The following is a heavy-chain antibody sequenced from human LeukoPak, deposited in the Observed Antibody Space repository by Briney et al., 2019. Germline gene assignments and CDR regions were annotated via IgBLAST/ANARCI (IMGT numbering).Heavy chain of an antibody. V-gene: IGHV4-39*07. CDR1: GGSISSSSYY. CDR2: IYDSGST. J-gene: IGHJ6*02. Sequence: SETLSLTCTVSGGSISSSSYYWGWIRQPPGKGLEWIGCIYDSGSTYSNPSFKSRVTISVDTSKNQCSLKRSYVTAADTAVYYCAGEVLNVREYGDTRRMDVWGQGTTVTVSS. CDR3: AGEVLNVREYGDTRRMDV. D-gene: IGHD4-17*01.